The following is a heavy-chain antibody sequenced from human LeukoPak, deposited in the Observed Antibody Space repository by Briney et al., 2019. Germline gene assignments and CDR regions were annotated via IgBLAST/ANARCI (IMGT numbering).Heavy chain of an antibody. J-gene: IGHJ5*02. CDR2: IYSSGST. CDR3: ARSRDSSGYRNNWFDP. Sequence: SETLSLTCTVSDDSISSYYWSWIRQPPGKGPEWIGYIYSSGSTNYNPSLKSRVTMSVDTSKNQFSLKLNSVTAADTAVYYCARSRDSSGYRNNWFDPWGQGTLVTVSS. D-gene: IGHD3-22*01. V-gene: IGHV4-59*01. CDR1: DDSISSYY.